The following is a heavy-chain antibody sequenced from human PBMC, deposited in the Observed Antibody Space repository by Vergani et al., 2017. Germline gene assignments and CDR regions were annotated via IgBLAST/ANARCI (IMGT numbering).Heavy chain of an antibody. CDR3: ARGRLGLGYFDF. CDR2: IDHSGST. CDR1: GGSFIGYY. J-gene: IGHJ4*02. Sequence: QVQLQQWGAGLLKPSETLSLTCAVYGGSFIGYYWSWIRQPPGKGLEWIGEIDHSGSTNYNPSLKSLVIISVDTSKNQFSLKFSTLTAADTAVYYCARGRLGLGYFDFGGQGTLVTVSS. V-gene: IGHV4-34*01. D-gene: IGHD6-19*01.